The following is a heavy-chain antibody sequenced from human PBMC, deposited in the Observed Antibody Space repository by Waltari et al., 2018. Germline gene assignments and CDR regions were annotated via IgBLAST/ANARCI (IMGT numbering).Heavy chain of an antibody. CDR1: GGSISSSSYY. D-gene: IGHD1-26*01. J-gene: IGHJ4*02. CDR3: ARLVSGSFHFDY. Sequence: QLQLQESGPGLVKPSETLSLTCTVSGGSISSSSYYWGWIRQPPGKGLEWIGSIYYSWSTYYNPSLKSRVTISVDTSKNQFSLKLISVTAADTAVYYCARLVSGSFHFDYWGQGTLVTVSS. V-gene: IGHV4-39*01. CDR2: IYYSWST.